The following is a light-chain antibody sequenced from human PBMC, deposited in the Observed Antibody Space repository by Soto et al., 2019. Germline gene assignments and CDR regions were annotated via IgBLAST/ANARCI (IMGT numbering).Light chain of an antibody. J-gene: IGKJ5*01. CDR2: GAS. CDR1: QTVGNNY. CDR3: QQYGSSPIT. Sequence: EIVLTQSPGTLSLSPGERATLSCRASQTVGNNYLDWYQQKPGQAPRLLIYGASSRATGIPDRFSGSGSGTDFTLTISRLEPEDFAVYYCQQYGSSPITFGQGTRLEI. V-gene: IGKV3-20*01.